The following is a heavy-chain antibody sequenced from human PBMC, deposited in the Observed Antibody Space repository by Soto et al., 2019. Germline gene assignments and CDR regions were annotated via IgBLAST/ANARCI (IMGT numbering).Heavy chain of an antibody. D-gene: IGHD3-3*01. Sequence: GGSLRLSCAASGFTFSSYAMSWVRQALGKGLEWVSAISGSGGGTYYADSVKGRFTISRDNSKNTLYLQMNSLRAEDTAVYYCAKGGVTIFERLVNDAFDIWGQGTMVTVSS. CDR2: ISGSGGGT. CDR1: GFTFSSYA. CDR3: AKGGVTIFERLVNDAFDI. V-gene: IGHV3-23*01. J-gene: IGHJ3*02.